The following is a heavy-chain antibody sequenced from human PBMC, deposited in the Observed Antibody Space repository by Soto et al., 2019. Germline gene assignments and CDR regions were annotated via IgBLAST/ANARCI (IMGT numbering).Heavy chain of an antibody. CDR2: IYYSGST. V-gene: IGHV4-59*01. CDR1: GGSISSYY. Sequence: PSETLSLTCTVSGGSISSYYWSWIRQPPGKGLEWIGYIYYSGSTNYNPSLKSRVTISVDTSKNQFSLKLSSVTAADTAVYYCARAGASGCISTSCLYYYYYGMDVWGQGTTVTAP. J-gene: IGHJ6*02. CDR3: ARAGASGCISTSCLYYYYYGMDV. D-gene: IGHD2-2*01.